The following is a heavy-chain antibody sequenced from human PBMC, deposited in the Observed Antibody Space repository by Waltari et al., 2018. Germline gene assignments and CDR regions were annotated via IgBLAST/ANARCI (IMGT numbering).Heavy chain of an antibody. CDR2: IHGSGRT. Sequence: QVQLQESGPGLVKPSGTLSLTCSVSGDSVSSSYWRSWVRQPPGEGLEWIGQIHGSGRTNYNPSLESRVSVSMDTSNNQLSLKVTSATAADTAIYYCARDRGRGLYLDSWGQGTLVTVSP. CDR3: ARDRGRGLYLDS. D-gene: IGHD2-15*01. J-gene: IGHJ4*02. CDR1: GDSVSSSYW. V-gene: IGHV4-4*02.